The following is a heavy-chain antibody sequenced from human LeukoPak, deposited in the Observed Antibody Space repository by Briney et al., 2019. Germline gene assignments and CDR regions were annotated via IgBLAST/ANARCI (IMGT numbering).Heavy chain of an antibody. V-gene: IGHV3-23*01. Sequence: GGSLRLSCAASGFTISSAALTWVRQAPGKGLEWVSTITGSDDKTYYADSVKGRFTISRDFSRNTVGLQMNSLRIEDTAIYYCAKGPQLYSGYHPDYWGQGTLVTVSS. J-gene: IGHJ4*02. CDR3: AKGPQLYSGYHPDY. CDR2: ITGSDDKT. D-gene: IGHD5-12*01. CDR1: GFTISSAA.